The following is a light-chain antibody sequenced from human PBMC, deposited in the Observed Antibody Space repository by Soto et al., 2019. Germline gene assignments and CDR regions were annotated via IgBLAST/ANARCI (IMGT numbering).Light chain of an antibody. J-gene: IGLJ1*01. CDR3: SSYAGNNIHYV. CDR1: STDVGGYNY. Sequence: QSALTQPPSASGSAGQSVTISCTGTSTDVGGYNYVSWYQQHPGKAPKLMIYEVSKRPSGVPDRFSGSKSGNTASLTVPGLQAEDEADYYCSSYAGNNIHYVFGTGTKLTVL. V-gene: IGLV2-8*01. CDR2: EVS.